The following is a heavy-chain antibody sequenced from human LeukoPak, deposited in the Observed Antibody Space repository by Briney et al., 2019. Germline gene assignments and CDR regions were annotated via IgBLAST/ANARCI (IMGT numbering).Heavy chain of an antibody. Sequence: PSETLSPTCTVSGGSISSYYWSWLRQPPGKGLEWIGYIYYSGSTNYNPSLKSRGTISVDTSKNQFSLKLSSVTAADTAVYYCARAGEWELLPFPFDYWGQGTLVTVSS. D-gene: IGHD1-26*01. J-gene: IGHJ4*02. CDR1: GGSISSYY. V-gene: IGHV4-59*01. CDR2: IYYSGST. CDR3: ARAGEWELLPFPFDY.